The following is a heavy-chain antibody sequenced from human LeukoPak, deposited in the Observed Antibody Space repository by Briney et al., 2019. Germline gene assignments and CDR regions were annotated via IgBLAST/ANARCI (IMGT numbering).Heavy chain of an antibody. Sequence: SVKVSCKASGGTFSSYAISWVRQAPGQGLEWMGGIIPIFGTANYAQKFQGRVTITADESTSTAYMELSSLGSEDTAVYYCARGEANWGATGFDYWGQGTLVTVSS. D-gene: IGHD7-27*01. CDR1: GGTFSSYA. V-gene: IGHV1-69*13. J-gene: IGHJ4*02. CDR3: ARGEANWGATGFDY. CDR2: IIPIFGTA.